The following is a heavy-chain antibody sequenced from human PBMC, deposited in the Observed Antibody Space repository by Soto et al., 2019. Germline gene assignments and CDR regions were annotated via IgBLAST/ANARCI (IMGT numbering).Heavy chain of an antibody. CDR3: ARANMVRGVIEHHYYYGMDV. CDR1: GGSFSGYY. D-gene: IGHD3-10*01. Sequence: PSETLSLTCAVYGGSFSGYYWSWIRQPPGKGLEWIGEINHSGSTNYNPSLKSRVTISVDTSKNQFSLKLSSVTAADTAVYYCARANMVRGVIEHHYYYGMDVWGQGTTVTVSS. J-gene: IGHJ6*02. CDR2: INHSGST. V-gene: IGHV4-34*01.